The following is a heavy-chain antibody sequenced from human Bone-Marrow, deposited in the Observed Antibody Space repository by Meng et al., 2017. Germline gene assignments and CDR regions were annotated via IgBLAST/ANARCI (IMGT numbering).Heavy chain of an antibody. CDR2: IYHSGST. V-gene: IGHV4-38-2*01. Sequence: SETLSLTCAVSGYSISSGYYWGWIRQPPGKGLEWLGSIYHSGSTYYNPSLKSRVTISVDTSKNQFTLKLSSVTAADTAVYYCARAVETWPVIAVAGTVDYWGQGTPVTVSS. CDR1: GYSISSGYY. J-gene: IGHJ4*01. D-gene: IGHD6-19*01. CDR3: ARAVETWPVIAVAGTVDY.